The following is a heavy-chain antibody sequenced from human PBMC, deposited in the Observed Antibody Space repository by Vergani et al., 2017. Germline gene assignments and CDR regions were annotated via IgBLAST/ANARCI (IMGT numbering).Heavy chain of an antibody. D-gene: IGHD3-10*01. Sequence: QVQLVESGGGVVQPGRSLRLSCAASGFTFSSYGMHWVRQAPGKGLEWVAVISYDGSNKYYADSVKGRFTISRDNSKNTLYLQMNSLRAEETAVYYCAKEAPGSLNYFDYWGQGTLVTVSS. CDR3: AKEAPGSLNYFDY. J-gene: IGHJ4*02. CDR1: GFTFSSYG. V-gene: IGHV3-30*18. CDR2: ISYDGSNK.